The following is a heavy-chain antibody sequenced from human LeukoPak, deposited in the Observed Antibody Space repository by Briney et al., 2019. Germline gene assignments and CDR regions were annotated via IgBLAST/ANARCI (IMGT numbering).Heavy chain of an antibody. CDR2: IYYSGST. D-gene: IGHD6-19*01. V-gene: IGHV4-39*07. Sequence: PSETLSLTCTVSGGSISSSSYYWGWIRQPPGKGLEWIGSIYYSGSTYYNPSLKSRVTISVDTSKNQFSLKLSSVTAADTAVYYCARGGIAVVSWGQGTMVTVSS. CDR1: GGSISSSSYY. CDR3: ARGGIAVVS. J-gene: IGHJ3*01.